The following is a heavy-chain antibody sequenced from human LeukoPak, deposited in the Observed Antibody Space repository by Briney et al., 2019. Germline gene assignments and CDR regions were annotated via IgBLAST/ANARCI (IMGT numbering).Heavy chain of an antibody. J-gene: IGHJ4*02. CDR3: ARHNVDSYLDL. CDR1: GVSVRSSF. CDR2: VHYSGNT. D-gene: IGHD2-21*01. Sequence: SETLSLTCTVSGVSVRSSFWSWIRQPPGKGLEYMGYVHYSGNTKYNPSLQSRVTMSVDTARSQCSLNLSSVTPADSAVYYCARHNVDSYLDLGAQGSLVTVSS. V-gene: IGHV4-59*02.